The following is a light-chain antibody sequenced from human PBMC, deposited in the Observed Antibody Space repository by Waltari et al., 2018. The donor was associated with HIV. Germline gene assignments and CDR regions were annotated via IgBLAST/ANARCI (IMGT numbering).Light chain of an antibody. Sequence: QSALTQPASVSGSPGQSITISCTGTSSDVGSYNLVSWYQQHPGKAPKLMVYEVSKRPSGVSNRFSGSKSGNTAYLTISGLQAEDEADYYCCSYADSPPYVFGTGTKVTVL. CDR2: EVS. V-gene: IGLV2-23*02. CDR1: SSDVGSYNL. J-gene: IGLJ1*01. CDR3: CSYADSPPYV.